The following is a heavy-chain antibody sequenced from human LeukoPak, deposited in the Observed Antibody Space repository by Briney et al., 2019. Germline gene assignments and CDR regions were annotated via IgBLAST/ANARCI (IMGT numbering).Heavy chain of an antibody. J-gene: IGHJ4*02. Sequence: GGSLRLSCAASGFTFSSYSMNWVRQAPGKGLEWVSYISSSSSTIYYADSVKGRFTISRDNAKTSLYLQMNSLRAEDTAVYHCAKDQNDYGDYWGQGTLVTVSS. CDR2: ISSSSSTI. D-gene: IGHD2/OR15-2a*01. CDR1: GFTFSSYS. CDR3: AKDQNDYGDY. V-gene: IGHV3-48*01.